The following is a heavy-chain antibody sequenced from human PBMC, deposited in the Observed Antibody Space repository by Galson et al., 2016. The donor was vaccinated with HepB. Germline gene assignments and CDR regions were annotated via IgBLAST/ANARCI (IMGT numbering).Heavy chain of an antibody. J-gene: IGHJ4*02. CDR1: GFTFSSYV. Sequence: SLRLSCAASGFTFSSYVMSWVRQAPGKGLEWVSSIRGSDGSTYYADSVKGRFTISRDKSKNTLYLQMNSLRAEDTAVYYCATQLHCGGDCPDPYYSDYWGQGTLVTVSS. CDR3: ATQLHCGGDCPDPYYSDY. CDR2: IRGSDGST. V-gene: IGHV3-23*01. D-gene: IGHD2-21*02.